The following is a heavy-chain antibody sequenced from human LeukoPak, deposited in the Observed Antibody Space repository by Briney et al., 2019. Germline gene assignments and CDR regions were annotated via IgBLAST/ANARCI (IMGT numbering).Heavy chain of an antibody. V-gene: IGHV3-74*01. D-gene: IGHD2-8*01. J-gene: IGHJ6*03. CDR1: GFTFSSYW. Sequence: GGSLRLSCAASGFTFSSYWMHWVRQAPGKGLVWVSRINSDGSSTSYADSVKGRFTISRDSSKNILYLQMNSLRAEDTAVYYCAKDRCSNGIGCYYYYMDVWGKGTTVTISS. CDR2: INSDGSST. CDR3: AKDRCSNGIGCYYYYMDV.